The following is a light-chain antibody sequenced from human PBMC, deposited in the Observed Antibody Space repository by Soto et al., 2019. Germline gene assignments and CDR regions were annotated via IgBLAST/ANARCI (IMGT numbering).Light chain of an antibody. CDR1: RSIGNN. CDR2: DAS. V-gene: IGKV1-39*01. J-gene: IGKJ5*01. CDR3: QHSFSPHIA. Sequence: EIQVTQSPTSLSASVGERITITCRASRSIGNNLNAYQQRPGKAPQLLIYDASSLQSGVPSRFSGSSSGTDFTVNVNGLQPEDCATYYCQHSFSPHIAFGQGTRL.